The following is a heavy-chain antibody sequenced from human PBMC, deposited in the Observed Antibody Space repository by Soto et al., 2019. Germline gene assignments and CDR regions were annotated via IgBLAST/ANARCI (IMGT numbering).Heavy chain of an antibody. CDR1: GYSIRSDYY. V-gene: IGHV4-38-2*01. D-gene: IGHD2-2*01. CDR2: IYQSGTA. Sequence: SETLSLTCAVSGYSIRSDYYWGLIRQPPGKGLEWTGSIYQSGTAYYNPSLKSRVTISVDTSKNEFSLKVSSGTAADTAVYYCARFTGSKGYFDYWGQGTLVTVSS. J-gene: IGHJ4*02. CDR3: ARFTGSKGYFDY.